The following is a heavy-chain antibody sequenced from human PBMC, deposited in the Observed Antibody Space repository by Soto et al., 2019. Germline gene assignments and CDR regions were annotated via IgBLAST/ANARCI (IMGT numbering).Heavy chain of an antibody. V-gene: IGHV3-73*01. CDR1: GITFSGSA. J-gene: IGHJ4*02. CDR2: IRSKTNNYAT. D-gene: IGHD3-22*01. CDR3: TRHVMGGDSSGYPDY. Sequence: EVQLVESGGGLVQPGGSLKLSCAASGITFSGSAMHWVRQASGKGLEWVGRIRSKTNNYATAYAASVKGRFTISRDDSKNTAYLQMNSLKTEDTAVYYCTRHVMGGDSSGYPDYWGQGTLVTVSS.